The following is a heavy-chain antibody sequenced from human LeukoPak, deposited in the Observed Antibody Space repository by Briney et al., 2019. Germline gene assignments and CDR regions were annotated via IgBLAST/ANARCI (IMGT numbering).Heavy chain of an antibody. V-gene: IGHV3-53*01. CDR2: IYSTGTT. Sequence: SGGSLRLSCAASGFTVSSNYMSWVRQAPGKGLEWVSVIYSTGTTFYADSVKGRFTISRDNSKNTLSLQMNSLRAEDTAVYYCARGDVGYNDWGQGTLVTVSS. J-gene: IGHJ4*02. CDR3: ARGDVGYND. CDR1: GFTVSSNY. D-gene: IGHD5-24*01.